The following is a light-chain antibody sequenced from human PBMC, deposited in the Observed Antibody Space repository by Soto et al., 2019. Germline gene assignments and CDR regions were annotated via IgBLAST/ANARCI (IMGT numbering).Light chain of an antibody. CDR2: GAS. V-gene: IGKV3-20*01. CDR1: QSVRSNY. CDR3: HQYGISPGT. Sequence: EIVLTQSPGTLSLSPGERATLSCRASQSVRSNYLAWYQQYPGPAPSLLIYGASTRATGIPDRFSGSGSGTDFTLTITRLEPEDFAVYYCHQYGISPGTFGQGTKLEIK. J-gene: IGKJ2*01.